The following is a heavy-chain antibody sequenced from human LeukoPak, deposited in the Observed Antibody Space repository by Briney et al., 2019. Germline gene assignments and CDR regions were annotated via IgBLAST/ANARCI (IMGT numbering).Heavy chain of an antibody. D-gene: IGHD3-22*01. J-gene: IGHJ3*02. V-gene: IGHV1-69*06. CDR1: GGTFSSYA. CDR2: IIPIFGTT. Sequence: GASVKVSCKASGGTFSSYAISWVRQAPGQGLEWMGGIIPIFGTTNYAQKFQDRVTITADKSTSTAYMELSSLRSEDTAVYYCASLKNYYDSSGYLVTDAFDIWGQGTMVTVSS. CDR3: ASLKNYYDSSGYLVTDAFDI.